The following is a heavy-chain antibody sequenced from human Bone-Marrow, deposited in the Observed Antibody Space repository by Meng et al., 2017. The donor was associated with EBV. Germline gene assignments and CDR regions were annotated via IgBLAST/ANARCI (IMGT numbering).Heavy chain of an antibody. CDR2: LIPMSDAP. V-gene: IGHV1-69*01. Sequence: QVGQSGAEVKKPVSSMKVACRTLGGTFRSDAVSWVRQAPGQGLEWMGGLIPMSDAPHYAQKFQGRVTITADESTSTHYMDLSGLRSDDTALYYCASESGRGFTPDYWGQGTLVTVSS. D-gene: IGHD3-10*01. CDR3: ASESGRGFTPDY. CDR1: GGTFRSDA. J-gene: IGHJ4*02.